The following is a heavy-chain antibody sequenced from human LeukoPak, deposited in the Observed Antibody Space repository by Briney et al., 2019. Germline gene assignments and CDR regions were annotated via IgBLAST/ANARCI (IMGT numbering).Heavy chain of an antibody. J-gene: IGHJ4*02. V-gene: IGHV4-61*02. CDR2: IYTSGST. D-gene: IGHD3-9*01. Sequence: TLSLTCTVSGGSISSGSYYWSWIRQPAGKGLEWIGRIYTSGSTNYNPSLKSRVTISVDTSKNQFSLKLSSVTAADTAVYYCARITIVVGTETHFDYWGQGTLVTVSS. CDR1: GGSISSGSYY. CDR3: ARITIVVGTETHFDY.